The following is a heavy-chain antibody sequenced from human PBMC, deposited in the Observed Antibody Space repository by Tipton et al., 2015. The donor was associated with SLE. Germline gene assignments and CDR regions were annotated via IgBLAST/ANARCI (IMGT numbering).Heavy chain of an antibody. CDR2: INHSGST. CDR1: GGSFSGYY. Sequence: TLSLTCAVYGGSFSGYYWSWIRQPPGKGLEWIGEINHSGSTNYNPSLKSRVTISVDTSKNQFSLKLSAVTAADTAVYYCVLIVGATDYGGQGTLVTVSS. D-gene: IGHD1-26*01. V-gene: IGHV4-34*01. CDR3: VLIVGATDY. J-gene: IGHJ4*02.